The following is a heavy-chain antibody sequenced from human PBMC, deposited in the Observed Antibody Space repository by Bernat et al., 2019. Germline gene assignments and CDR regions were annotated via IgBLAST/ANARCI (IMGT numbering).Heavy chain of an antibody. J-gene: IGHJ4*02. Sequence: QLQLQESGPGLVKPSETLSLTCTVSGGSISRSSYYWGWVRQPPGEGLEWIGSFSYGGSTYYNPSLTSRVTISVDTSKNQFSLKLTSVTAADTAVYFCAVITWQVGYWGQGTLVTVSS. D-gene: IGHD3-16*01. CDR3: AVITWQVGY. CDR2: FSYGGST. CDR1: GGSISRSSYY. V-gene: IGHV4-39*01.